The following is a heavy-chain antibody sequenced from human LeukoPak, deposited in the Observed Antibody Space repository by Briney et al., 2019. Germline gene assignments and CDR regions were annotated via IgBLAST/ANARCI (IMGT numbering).Heavy chain of an antibody. V-gene: IGHV3-9*01. CDR2: ISWNSGSI. D-gene: IGHD5-18*01. CDR3: AKGARGYSYGYVLDY. CDR1: GFTFDDYA. Sequence: GGSLRLSCAASGFTFDDYAMHWVRQAPGEGLEWVSGISWNSGSIGYADSVKGRFTISRDNAKNSLYLQMNSLRAEDTALYYCAKGARGYSYGYVLDYWSQGTLVTVSS. J-gene: IGHJ4*02.